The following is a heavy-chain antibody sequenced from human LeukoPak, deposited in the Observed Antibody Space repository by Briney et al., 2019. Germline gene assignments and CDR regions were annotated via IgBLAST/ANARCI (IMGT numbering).Heavy chain of an antibody. D-gene: IGHD2-2*01. CDR2: ISSSSSYI. Sequence: GGSLRLSCAASGFTFSSYSMNWVRQAPGKGLEWVSSISSSSSYIYYADSVKGRFTISRDNAKNSPYLQMNSLRAEDTAVYYYARDHCSSTSCYVRGVYYFDYWGQGTLVTVSS. CDR1: GFTFSSYS. J-gene: IGHJ4*02. CDR3: ARDHCSSTSCYVRGVYYFDY. V-gene: IGHV3-21*01.